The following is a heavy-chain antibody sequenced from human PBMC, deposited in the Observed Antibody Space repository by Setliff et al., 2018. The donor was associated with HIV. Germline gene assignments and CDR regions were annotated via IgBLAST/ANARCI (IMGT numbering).Heavy chain of an antibody. CDR3: ARDSVVKPGGMDV. V-gene: IGHV4-30-4*08. CDR1: GASVSSGDYY. Sequence: SETLSLTCTVSGASVSSGDYYWSWIRQPPGKGLEWIGYIYYSGSTYYNPSLKSRVTISVDTSKNQFSLKLSSVTAADTAVYYCARDSVVKPGGMDVWGQGTTVTVSS. CDR2: IYYSGST. J-gene: IGHJ6*02. D-gene: IGHD2-15*01.